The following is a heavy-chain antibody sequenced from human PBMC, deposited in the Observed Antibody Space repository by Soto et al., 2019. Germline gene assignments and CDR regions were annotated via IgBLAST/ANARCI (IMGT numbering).Heavy chain of an antibody. V-gene: IGHV5-10-1*01. CDR2: IDPSDSYT. J-gene: IGHJ6*02. D-gene: IGHD6-13*01. CDR1: GYSFTSYW. Sequence: GESLKISCKGSGYSFTSYWISWVRQMPGKGLEWMGRIDPSDSYTNYSPSFQGHVTISADKSISTAYLQWSSLKASDTAMYYCASLKGYSSSGYPYYYYGMDVWGQGSTVTLSS. CDR3: ASLKGYSSSGYPYYYYGMDV.